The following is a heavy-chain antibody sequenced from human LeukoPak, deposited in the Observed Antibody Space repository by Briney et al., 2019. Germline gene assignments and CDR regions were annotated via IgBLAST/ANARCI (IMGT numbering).Heavy chain of an antibody. Sequence: GVSLRLSCAASGFTFTSCAMSWVRQAPGKGLEWVPIISDSAGSTYYADSVKGRFTISRDNSKNTLHLQMNNLRAEDTAVYYCAKHYYGSGSYVDYWGQGTLVTVSS. CDR2: ISDSAGST. CDR1: GFTFTSCA. CDR3: AKHYYGSGSYVDY. J-gene: IGHJ4*02. V-gene: IGHV3-23*01. D-gene: IGHD3-10*01.